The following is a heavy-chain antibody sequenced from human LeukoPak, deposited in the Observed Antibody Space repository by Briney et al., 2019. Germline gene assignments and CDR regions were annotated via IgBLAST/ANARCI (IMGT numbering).Heavy chain of an antibody. D-gene: IGHD4-17*01. CDR1: GGSISSGDYY. CDR2: IYYSGST. CDR3: ARTQSTVTTVGSWFY. V-gene: IGHV4-30-4*08. J-gene: IGHJ4*02. Sequence: PSQTLSLTCTVSGGSISSGDYYWSWLRQPPGKGLEWIGYIYYSGSTYYNPSLKSRVTISVDTSKNQFSLKLSSVTAADTAVYYCARTQSTVTTVGSWFYWGQGTLVTVSS.